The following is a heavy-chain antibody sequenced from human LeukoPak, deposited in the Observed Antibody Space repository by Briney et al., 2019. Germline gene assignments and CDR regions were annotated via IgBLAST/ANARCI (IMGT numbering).Heavy chain of an antibody. CDR3: ARDLRVGKYYFDY. V-gene: IGHV3-21*01. D-gene: IGHD7-27*01. CDR1: GFTFSSYS. Sequence: GSLRLSCAASGFTFSSYSMNWVRQAPGKGLEWVSSISSSSSYIYYADSVKGRFTISRDNAKNSLYLQMNSLRAEDTALYYCARDLRVGKYYFDYWGQGTLVTASS. CDR2: ISSSSSYI. J-gene: IGHJ4*02.